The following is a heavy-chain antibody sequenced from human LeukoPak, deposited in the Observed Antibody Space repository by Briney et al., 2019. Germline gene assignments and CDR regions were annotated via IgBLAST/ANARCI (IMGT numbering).Heavy chain of an antibody. D-gene: IGHD3-9*01. CDR1: GYTFTSYG. CDR2: TSAYNGNT. CDR3: ARDTLTGSGLDAFDI. J-gene: IGHJ3*02. V-gene: IGHV1-18*01. Sequence: ASVKVSCKASGYTFTSYGISWVRQAPGQGLEWMGWTSAYNGNTNYAQKLQGRVTMTTDTSTSTAYMELRSLRSDDTAVYYCARDTLTGSGLDAFDIWGQGTMVTVSS.